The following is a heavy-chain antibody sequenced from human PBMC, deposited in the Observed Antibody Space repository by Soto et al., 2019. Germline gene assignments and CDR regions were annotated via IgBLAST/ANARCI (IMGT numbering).Heavy chain of an antibody. J-gene: IGHJ5*02. CDR1: GGSISSYY. CDR2: IYYSGST. Sequence: TSETLSLTCTVSGGSISSYYWSWIRQPPGKGLEWIGYIYYSGSTNYNPSLKSRVTISVDTSKNQFSLKLSSVTAADTAVYYCARGYFDWYSRNWFDPWGQGTLVTVSS. D-gene: IGHD3-9*01. CDR3: ARGYFDWYSRNWFDP. V-gene: IGHV4-59*01.